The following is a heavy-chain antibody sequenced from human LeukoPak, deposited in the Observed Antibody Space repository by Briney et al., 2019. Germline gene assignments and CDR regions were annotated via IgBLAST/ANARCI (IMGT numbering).Heavy chain of an antibody. CDR1: GFTFRSYW. V-gene: IGHV3-7*01. J-gene: IGHJ3*02. CDR2: INQHGSEK. CDR3: ERNVDAFDI. Sequence: GGSLRLSCTASGFTFRSYWMSWVRQAPGKGLEWVANINQHGSEKYYVDSVKGRLTISRDNAKNSLFLQLNSLRAEDTAVYYCERNVDAFDIWGQGTMVTVSS.